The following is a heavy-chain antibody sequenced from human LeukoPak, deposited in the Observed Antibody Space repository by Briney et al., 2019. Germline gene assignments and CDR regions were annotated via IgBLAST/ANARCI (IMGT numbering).Heavy chain of an antibody. V-gene: IGHV1-8*01. Sequence: GASVKVSCKASGYTFISHDINWVRQATGQGLEWMGWMNPNSGNTGYAQKFQGRVTMTRDTSINTAYMELHSLRSEDTAVYYCARGYSPSLRTTGNDFWGQGTLVTVSS. CDR2: MNPNSGNT. CDR3: ARGYSPSLRTTGNDF. D-gene: IGHD1-1*01. CDR1: GYTFISHD. J-gene: IGHJ4*02.